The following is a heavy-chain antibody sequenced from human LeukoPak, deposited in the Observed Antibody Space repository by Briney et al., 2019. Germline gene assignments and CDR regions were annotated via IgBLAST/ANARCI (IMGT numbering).Heavy chain of an antibody. CDR3: AKSTASANYYDSSGYRTFDY. D-gene: IGHD3-22*01. J-gene: IGHJ4*02. CDR2: ISGSGGST. CDR1: GFTFSSYA. Sequence: GGSLRLSCAASGFTFSSYAMSWVRQAPGKGLEWVSAISGSGGSTYYADSAKGRFTISRDNSKNTLYLQMNSLRAEDTAVYYCAKSTASANYYDSSGYRTFDYWGQGTLVTVSS. V-gene: IGHV3-23*01.